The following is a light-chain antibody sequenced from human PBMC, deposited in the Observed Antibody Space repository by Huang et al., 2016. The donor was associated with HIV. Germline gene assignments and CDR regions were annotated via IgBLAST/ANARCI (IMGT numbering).Light chain of an antibody. CDR1: QNITSY. V-gene: IGKV1-39*01. J-gene: IGKJ1*01. CDR2: AAS. CDR3: QQTYSTPRM. Sequence: DIQMTQSPSSLSASVGDRVTIICRASQNITSYLNWDQQKPGKAPKLLIYAASSLQSWFPSRFRGSGSGTDFTLIISSLQPEDFATYSCQQTYSTPRMFGQGTKVEIK.